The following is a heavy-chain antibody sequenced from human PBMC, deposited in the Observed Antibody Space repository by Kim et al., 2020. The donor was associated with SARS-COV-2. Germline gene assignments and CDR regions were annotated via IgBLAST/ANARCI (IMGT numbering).Heavy chain of an antibody. D-gene: IGHD1-26*01. Sequence: ASVKVSCKASGYTFTDYGISWVRQAPGQGLEWMGWISAYNGNTNYEQKLQGRVTMTTDTSTSTAYMELRSLRSDDTAVYYCARDLFARGYIGSHLSGYWGQGTLVTVSS. CDR1: GYTFTDYG. J-gene: IGHJ4*02. CDR2: ISAYNGNT. V-gene: IGHV1-18*04. CDR3: ARDLFARGYIGSHLSGY.